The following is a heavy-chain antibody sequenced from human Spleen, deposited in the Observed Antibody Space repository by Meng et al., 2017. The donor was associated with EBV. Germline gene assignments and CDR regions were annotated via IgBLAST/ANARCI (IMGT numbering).Heavy chain of an antibody. D-gene: IGHD6-13*01. Sequence: GRLQQPWQELFMPSGALLLICAGASGACISGNWWTWVRQPPGKGLEWIGEIYHSGSTNYNPSLESRVTISVDKSKNQFSLKLSSVTAADTAVYYCARTYSSSIYFFDYWGPGTPVTVSS. CDR1: SGACISGNW. CDR3: ARTYSSSIYFFDY. V-gene: IGHV4-4*02. J-gene: IGHJ4*02. CDR2: IYHSGST.